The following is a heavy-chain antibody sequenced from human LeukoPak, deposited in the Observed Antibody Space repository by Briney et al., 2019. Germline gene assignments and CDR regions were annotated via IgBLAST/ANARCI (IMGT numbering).Heavy chain of an antibody. Sequence: GASVKVSCKASGGTFSSYAISWVRQAPGQGLEWMGRIIPILGIANYAQKFQGRVTITVDKSTSTAYMELSSLRSEDTAVYYYARAIVRSTGSVDIDYWGQGTLVTASS. D-gene: IGHD3-10*01. CDR1: GGTFSSYA. CDR3: ARAIVRSTGSVDIDY. V-gene: IGHV1-69*04. CDR2: IIPILGIA. J-gene: IGHJ4*02.